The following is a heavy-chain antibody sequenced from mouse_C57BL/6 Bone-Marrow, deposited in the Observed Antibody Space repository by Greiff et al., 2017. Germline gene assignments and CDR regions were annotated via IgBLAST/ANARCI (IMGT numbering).Heavy chain of an antibody. CDR1: GFNIKDDY. Sequence: EVQGVESGAELVRPGASVKLSCTASGFNIKDDYMHWVKQRPEQGLEWIGWIDPENGDTEYASKFQGKATITADTSSNTAYLQLSSLTSEDTAVYYCTTDYYGSSSYYFDYWGQGTTLTVSS. J-gene: IGHJ2*01. CDR3: TTDYYGSSSYYFDY. D-gene: IGHD1-1*01. V-gene: IGHV14-4*01. CDR2: IDPENGDT.